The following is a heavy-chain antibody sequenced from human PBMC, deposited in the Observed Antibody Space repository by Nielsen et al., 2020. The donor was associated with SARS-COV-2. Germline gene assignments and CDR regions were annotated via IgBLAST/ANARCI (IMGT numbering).Heavy chain of an antibody. D-gene: IGHD4-23*01. J-gene: IGHJ4*02. Sequence: GESLKISCAASGFTFSSYSMNWVRQAPGKGLEWVSYISSSSSTIYYADSVKGRFTISRDNAKNSLYLQMNSLRAEDTAVYYCARGLKGYGGNTAGRYGGQGTLVTVSS. CDR2: ISSSSSTI. CDR3: ARGLKGYGGNTAGRY. V-gene: IGHV3-48*01. CDR1: GFTFSSYS.